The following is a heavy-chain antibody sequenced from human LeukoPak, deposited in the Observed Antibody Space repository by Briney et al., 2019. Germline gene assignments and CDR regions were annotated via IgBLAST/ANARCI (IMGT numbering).Heavy chain of an antibody. D-gene: IGHD3-16*01. Sequence: SETLSLTCSVSADSIISRSHDWDWIRQPPGKGLELIEAIHYNGDTHYNPSLKSRVTISADTSEIQFPLQRAYVTAADTAIYYSARRLRHYDHFDDWGQGTLVTVSS. CDR2: IHYNGDT. V-gene: IGHV4-39*01. J-gene: IGHJ4*02. CDR1: ADSIISRSHD. CDR3: ARRLRHYDHFDD.